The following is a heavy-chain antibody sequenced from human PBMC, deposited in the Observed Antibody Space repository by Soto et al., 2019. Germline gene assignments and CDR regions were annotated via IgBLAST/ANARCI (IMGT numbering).Heavy chain of an antibody. CDR2: ISYDGSNK. J-gene: IGHJ4*02. Sequence: GGSLRLSCAASGFTFSSYAMHWVRQAPGKGLEWVAVISYDGSNKYYADSVKGRFTISRDNSKNTLYLQMNSLRAEDTAVYYCARDEGPSDYWGQGTLVTVS. V-gene: IGHV3-30*04. CDR3: ARDEGPSDY. CDR1: GFTFSSYA.